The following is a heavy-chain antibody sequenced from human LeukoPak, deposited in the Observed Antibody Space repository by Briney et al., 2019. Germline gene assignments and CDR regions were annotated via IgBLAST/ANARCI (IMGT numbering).Heavy chain of an antibody. V-gene: IGHV5-10-1*01. CDR3: ARHGGYSSSWYFDY. CDR2: IDPSDSYT. J-gene: IGHJ4*02. Sequence: GESLKISCKGSGYSFTNYWISWVRQMPGKGVEWMGRIDPSDSYTNYSPSFQGHVTISADKSISTAYLQWSSLKASDTAMYYCARHGGYSSSWYFDYWGQGTLVTVSS. D-gene: IGHD6-13*01. CDR1: GYSFTNYW.